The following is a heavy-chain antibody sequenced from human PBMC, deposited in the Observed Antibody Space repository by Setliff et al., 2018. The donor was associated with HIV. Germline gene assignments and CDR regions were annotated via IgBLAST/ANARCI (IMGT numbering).Heavy chain of an antibody. CDR2: ITTFNGNT. Sequence: SVKVSCKASGYTFTYRYLHWVRQAPGQALEWMGWITTFNGNTNYAQKFQDRVTITRDRSMSTAYMELSSLRSEDTAMYYCATCLAPNQPPSNYDSSGSDAFDIWGQGTMVTVSS. J-gene: IGHJ3*02. D-gene: IGHD3-22*01. CDR1: GYTFTYRY. V-gene: IGHV1-45*02. CDR3: ATCLAPNQPPSNYDSSGSDAFDI.